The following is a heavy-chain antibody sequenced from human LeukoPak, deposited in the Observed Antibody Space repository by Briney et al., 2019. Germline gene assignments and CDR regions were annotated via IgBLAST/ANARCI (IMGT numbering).Heavy chain of an antibody. V-gene: IGHV1-18*01. CDR3: ARQGYSGYDFAFDI. Sequence: ASVKVSCKASGYTFTSYGISWVRQAPRQGLEWMGWISAYNGNTNYAQKLQGRVTMTRDTSISKASMELSRLRSDDTAVYYCARQGYSGYDFAFDIWGQGTMVTVSS. CDR2: ISAYNGNT. D-gene: IGHD5-12*01. CDR1: GYTFTSYG. J-gene: IGHJ3*02.